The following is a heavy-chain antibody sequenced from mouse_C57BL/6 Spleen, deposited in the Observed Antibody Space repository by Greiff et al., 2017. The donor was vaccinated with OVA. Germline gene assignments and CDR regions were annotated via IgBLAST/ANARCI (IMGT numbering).Heavy chain of an antibody. CDR3: ARNYDGYYGYFDV. J-gene: IGHJ1*03. D-gene: IGHD2-3*01. CDR1: GFSLTSYG. Sequence: QVQLKQSGPGLVQPSQSLSITCTVSGFSLTSYGVHWVRQSPGKGLEWLGVLWSGGSTDYNAAFISSLSISKDNSKSQVFFKMNSLQADDTAIYXCARNYDGYYGYFDVWGTGTTVTVSS. CDR2: LWSGGST. V-gene: IGHV2-2*01.